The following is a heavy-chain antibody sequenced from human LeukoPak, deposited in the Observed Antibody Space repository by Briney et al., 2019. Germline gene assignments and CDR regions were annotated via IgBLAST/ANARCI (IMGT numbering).Heavy chain of an antibody. Sequence: GGSLRLSCAASGFTFSSYWMSWVRQAPGKGLEWVANIKQDGSEKYYVDSVKGRFTISRDNAKNSLYLQMNSLRAEDTAVYYCANSITMIVVVITRNAFDIWGQGTMVTVSS. CDR3: ANSITMIVVVITRNAFDI. CDR2: IKQDGSEK. J-gene: IGHJ3*02. D-gene: IGHD3-22*01. V-gene: IGHV3-7*01. CDR1: GFTFSSYW.